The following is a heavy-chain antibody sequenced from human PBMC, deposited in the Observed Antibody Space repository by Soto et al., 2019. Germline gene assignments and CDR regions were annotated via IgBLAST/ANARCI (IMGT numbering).Heavy chain of an antibody. J-gene: IGHJ4*02. V-gene: IGHV4-30-4*01. D-gene: IGHD2-15*01. CDR3: ARHTPAISISDH. CDR2: IYYSGST. Sequence: SETLSLTCTVSGGSISSGDYYWSWIRQPPGKGLEWIGYIYYSGSTYYNPSLKSRVTISVDTSKNQFSLKLSSVTAADTAVYYCARHTPAISISDHWGQGTLVPVS. CDR1: GGSISSGDYY.